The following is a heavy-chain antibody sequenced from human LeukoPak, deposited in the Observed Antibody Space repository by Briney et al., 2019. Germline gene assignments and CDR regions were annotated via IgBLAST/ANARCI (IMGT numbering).Heavy chain of an antibody. Sequence: PSETLSLTCTVSGGSISSSSYYWGRIRQPPGKGLEWIGSIYYSGSTYYNPSLKSRVTISVDTSKNQVSLKLTAVTAADTAVYYCARHRYSSAWSVVDYWGDGTLCTVSS. D-gene: IGHD6-19*01. CDR1: GGSISSSSYY. CDR2: IYYSGST. CDR3: ARHRYSSAWSVVDY. V-gene: IGHV4-39*01. J-gene: IGHJ4*01.